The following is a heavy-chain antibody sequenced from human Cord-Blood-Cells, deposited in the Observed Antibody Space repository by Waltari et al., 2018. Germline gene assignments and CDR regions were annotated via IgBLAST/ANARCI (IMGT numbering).Heavy chain of an antibody. CDR2: IKQDGSEK. CDR1: GFTFSSYW. V-gene: IGHV3-7*01. D-gene: IGHD6-13*01. J-gene: IGHJ4*02. Sequence: EVQLVESGGGLVQPGGSLRLSCAASGFTFSSYWMSWVRQAPGKGLEWVANIKQDGSEKYDVDSVKGRFTIARDNAKNSLYLQMNSLRAEDTAVYYCAREGIAAAGTSDYWGQGTLVTVSS. CDR3: AREGIAAAGTSDY.